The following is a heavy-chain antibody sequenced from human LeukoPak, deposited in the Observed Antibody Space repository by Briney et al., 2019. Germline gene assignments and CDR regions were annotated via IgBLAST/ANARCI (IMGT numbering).Heavy chain of an antibody. D-gene: IGHD3-10*01. CDR2: IYTDNT. J-gene: IGHJ6*03. Sequence: GGSLRLSCAASGFTFSSYSMNWVRQAPGKGLEWVSFIYTDNTHYSDSVKGRFTISRDNSKNTLYLQMNSLRAEDTAVYYCARVSEDYYYYMDVWGKGTTVTISS. CDR1: GFTFSSYS. V-gene: IGHV3-66*01. CDR3: ARVSEDYYYYMDV.